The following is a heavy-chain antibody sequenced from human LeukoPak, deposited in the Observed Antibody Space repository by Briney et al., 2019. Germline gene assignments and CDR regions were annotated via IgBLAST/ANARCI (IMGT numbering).Heavy chain of an antibody. D-gene: IGHD6-6*01. Sequence: ASVKVSCKASGYTFTSYGISWVRHAPGQGLEWMGWISAYNGNTNYAQKLQGRVTMTTDTSTSTAYMELRSLRSDDTAVYYCARDDEYSSSSSIDYWGQGTLVTVSS. CDR3: ARDDEYSSSSSIDY. CDR2: ISAYNGNT. J-gene: IGHJ4*02. CDR1: GYTFTSYG. V-gene: IGHV1-18*01.